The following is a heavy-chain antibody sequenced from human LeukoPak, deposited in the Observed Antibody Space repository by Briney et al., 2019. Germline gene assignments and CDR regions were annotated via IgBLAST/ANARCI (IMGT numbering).Heavy chain of an antibody. D-gene: IGHD1-26*01. Sequence: GGSLRLSCAASGFTFSSYGMHWVRQAPGKGLEWVALLSYDVSNKGYADSVKGRFSISRDNSKHTLYLQMDSLRAEDTAVYYCAKAEWDSGLGMDVWGQGTTVTVSS. CDR2: LSYDVSNK. V-gene: IGHV3-30*18. CDR1: GFTFSSYG. J-gene: IGHJ6*02. CDR3: AKAEWDSGLGMDV.